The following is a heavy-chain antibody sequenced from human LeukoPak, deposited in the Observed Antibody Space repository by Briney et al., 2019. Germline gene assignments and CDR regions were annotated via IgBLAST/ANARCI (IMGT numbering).Heavy chain of an antibody. J-gene: IGHJ4*02. V-gene: IGHV3-74*01. CDR2: TNPDGSST. Sequence: GGSLRLSCAASGFTFRSYWMHWVRRVPGKGLVWVTRTNPDGSSTNYADSVKGRFTISRDNAKNTLYLQMNSLRAEDTAVYYCARALEMSPDYRGQGTLVTVSS. CDR1: GFTFRSYW. D-gene: IGHD5-24*01. CDR3: ARALEMSPDY.